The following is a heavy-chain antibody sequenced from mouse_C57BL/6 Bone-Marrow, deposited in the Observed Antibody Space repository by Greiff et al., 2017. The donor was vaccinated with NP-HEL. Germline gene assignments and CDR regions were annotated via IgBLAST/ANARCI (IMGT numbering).Heavy chain of an antibody. V-gene: IGHV2-2*01. CDR3: ASPHSFHWYFDV. J-gene: IGHJ1*03. D-gene: IGHD2-12*01. CDR1: GFSLTSYG. CDR2: LWSGGST. Sequence: QVQLKQSGPGLVQPSQSLSITCTVSGFSLTSYGVHWVRQSPGKGLEWLGVLWSGGSTDYNVAFISRLSISMDNSKSQVFFKMNSLQADDTAIYYCASPHSFHWYFDVWGTGTTVTVSS.